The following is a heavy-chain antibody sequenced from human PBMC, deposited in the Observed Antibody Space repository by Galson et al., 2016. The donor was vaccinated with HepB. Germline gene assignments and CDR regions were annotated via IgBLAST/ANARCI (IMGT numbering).Heavy chain of an antibody. J-gene: IGHJ4*02. CDR1: GFTFSRSD. Sequence: SLRLSCAASGFTFSRSDMYWVRQAPGKGLEWVAVTSYDGSNEYYADSVKGRFPISRDNSKNTLYLQMNSLRAEDTAVYYCAKPETRPYDILTGYSHFDYWGQGTLVTVSS. D-gene: IGHD3-9*01. V-gene: IGHV3-30*18. CDR2: TSYDGSNE. CDR3: AKPETRPYDILTGYSHFDY.